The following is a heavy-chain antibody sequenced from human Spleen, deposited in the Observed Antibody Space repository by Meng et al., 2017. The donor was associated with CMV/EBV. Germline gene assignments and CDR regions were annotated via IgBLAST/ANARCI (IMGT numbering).Heavy chain of an antibody. D-gene: IGHD6-13*01. CDR2: IYYSGNT. CDR1: GYSISSGYY. CDR3: ASLPITAAVRAY. V-gene: IGHV4-38-2*02. J-gene: IGHJ4*02. Sequence: SETLSLTCTVSGYSISSGYYWGWIRQPPGKGLEWIGSIYYSGNTYYNPSLKSRVTMSVDPSKNQFSLKLTSVTAADTAVYYCASLPITAAVRAYWGQGTLVTVSS.